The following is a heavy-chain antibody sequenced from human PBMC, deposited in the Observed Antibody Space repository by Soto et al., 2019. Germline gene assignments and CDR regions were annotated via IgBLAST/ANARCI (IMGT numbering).Heavy chain of an antibody. D-gene: IGHD5-12*01. Sequence: EVQLVESGGGLVQPGRYLRLSCVASGFTFDDYGLHWVRQTPEKGLEWVSSITWNSGSVFYADSGKGRFTSSRDSAKNSLYREMSGLRVEDTALYYCGKDSRGYDNAAFNYWGQGTMVTVSS. CDR1: GFTFDDYG. J-gene: IGHJ3*01. V-gene: IGHV3-9*01. CDR3: GKDSRGYDNAAFNY. CDR2: ITWNSGSV.